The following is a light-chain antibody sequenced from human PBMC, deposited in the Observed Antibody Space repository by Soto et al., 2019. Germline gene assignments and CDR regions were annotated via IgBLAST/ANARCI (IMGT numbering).Light chain of an antibody. J-gene: IGKJ3*01. CDR1: QSVSSSY. CDR3: HHYGCSPRFT. V-gene: IGKV3-20*01. CDR2: GAS. Sequence: EIVLTQSPGTLSLSPGERATLSCRASQSVSSSYLAWYQQKPGQAPRLLIYGASSRATGIPDRFSGSGSGTDFPLPITSLSPEDFALYYFHHYGCSPRFTFGPGTKVDIK.